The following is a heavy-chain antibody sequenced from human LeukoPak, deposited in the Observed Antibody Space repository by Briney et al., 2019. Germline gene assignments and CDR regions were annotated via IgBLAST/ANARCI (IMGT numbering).Heavy chain of an antibody. CDR2: INHSGST. D-gene: IGHD3-22*01. J-gene: IGHJ4*02. V-gene: IGHV4-34*01. CDR3: ARASYSYDINGWVPFDY. CDR1: GGSFSGYY. Sequence: PSETLSLTCAVYGGSFSGYYWSWIRQPPGKGLEWIGEINHSGSTYYNPSLKSRVTISGDTSKNQFSLRLSSVTAADTAVYYCARASYSYDINGWVPFDYWGQGTLVTVSS.